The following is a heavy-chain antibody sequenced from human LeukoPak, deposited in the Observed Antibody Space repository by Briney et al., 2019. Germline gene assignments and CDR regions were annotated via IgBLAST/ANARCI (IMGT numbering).Heavy chain of an antibody. Sequence: GASVKVSCKVSGYTLTELSMHWVRQAPGKGLEWMGGFDPEDGETIYAQKFQGRVTMTRNTSISTAYMELSSLRSEDTAVYYCARTTTTVTELNYYYYYMDVWGKGTTVTISS. V-gene: IGHV1-24*01. CDR1: GYTLTELS. CDR3: ARTTTTVTELNYYYYYMDV. J-gene: IGHJ6*03. CDR2: FDPEDGET. D-gene: IGHD4-17*01.